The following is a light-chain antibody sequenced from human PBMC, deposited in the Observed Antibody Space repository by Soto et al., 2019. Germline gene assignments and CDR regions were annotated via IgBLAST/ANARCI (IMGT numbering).Light chain of an antibody. CDR1: QNIHSF. Sequence: DIQMTQSPSSLAASVGERVTITCRASQNIHSFLNWYQQKPGKAPQVLIYGGSALQSGVPSRFSGSGSGTDFTLTISSLQPEDFASYFCQQSHNIPFTFGPGTRVDI. J-gene: IGKJ3*01. CDR3: QQSHNIPFT. CDR2: GGS. V-gene: IGKV1-39*01.